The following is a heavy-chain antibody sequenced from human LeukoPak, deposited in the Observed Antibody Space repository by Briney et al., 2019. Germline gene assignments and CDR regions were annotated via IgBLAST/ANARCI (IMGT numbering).Heavy chain of an antibody. CDR2: ISYDGSNK. CDR3: ARAGKYLLLWWFDP. CDR1: GFTFSSYA. V-gene: IGHV3-30-3*01. D-gene: IGHD2-2*01. J-gene: IGHJ5*02. Sequence: QPGRSLRLSCAASGFTFSSYAMHWVRQAPGKGLEWVAVISYDGSNKYYADSVKGRFTISRDNSKNTLYLQMNSLRAEDTAVYYCARAGKYLLLWWFDPWGQGTLVTVSS.